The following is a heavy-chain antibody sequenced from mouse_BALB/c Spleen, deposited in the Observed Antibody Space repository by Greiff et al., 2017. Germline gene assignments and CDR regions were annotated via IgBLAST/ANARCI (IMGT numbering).Heavy chain of an antibody. CDR3: ARDDGNYPNAMDY. Sequence: EVQRVESGGGLVKPGGSLKLSCAASGFTFSSYAMSWVRQSPEKRLEWVAEISSGGSYTYYPDTVTGRFTISRDNAKNTLYLEMSSLRSEDTAMYYCARDDGNYPNAMDYWGQGTSVTVSS. D-gene: IGHD2-1*01. V-gene: IGHV5-9-4*01. J-gene: IGHJ4*01. CDR1: GFTFSSYA. CDR2: ISSGGSYT.